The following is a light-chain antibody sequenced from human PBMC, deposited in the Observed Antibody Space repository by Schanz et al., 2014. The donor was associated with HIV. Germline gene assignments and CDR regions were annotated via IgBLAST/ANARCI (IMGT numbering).Light chain of an antibody. V-gene: IGKV3-15*01. CDR1: QSVGTN. J-gene: IGKJ3*01. CDR2: GAS. CDR3: QQYNHWPRT. Sequence: EIVMTQSPATLSVSPGERATLSCRASQSVGTNVGWYQQRPGQAPSPLIYGASTRATNVPAKFTGSGSATEFTLTISSLQSEDFAVYYCQQYNHWPRTFGPGTKVDIK.